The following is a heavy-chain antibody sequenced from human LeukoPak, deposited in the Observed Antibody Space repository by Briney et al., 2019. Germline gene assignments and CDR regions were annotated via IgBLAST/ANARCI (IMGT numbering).Heavy chain of an antibody. V-gene: IGHV3-23*01. CDR1: GFTFSSYA. CDR2: ISGSGGST. D-gene: IGHD2-2*01. J-gene: IGHJ4*02. Sequence: GGSLRLSCAASGFTFSSYAMSWVRQAPGKGLEWVSTISGSGGSTYYADSVKGRFTISRDNSKNTLYLQMNSLRAEDTAVYYCAKGKPYQLLSELDYWGQGTLVTVSS. CDR3: AKGKPYQLLSELDY.